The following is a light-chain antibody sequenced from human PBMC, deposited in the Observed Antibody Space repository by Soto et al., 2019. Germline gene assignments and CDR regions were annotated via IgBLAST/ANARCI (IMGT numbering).Light chain of an antibody. J-gene: IGLJ2*01. CDR1: SSDVGDYRY. V-gene: IGLV2-14*01. CDR3: SSYRTNNTL. CDR2: EVS. Sequence: QSALTQPASVSGSPGQSITISCTGTSSDVGDYRYISWYQHYPGKAPKLMIYEVSNRPSGVSNRFSGSKSGNTASLTISGLQAEDEADYFCSSYRTNNTLFGGGTKLTVL.